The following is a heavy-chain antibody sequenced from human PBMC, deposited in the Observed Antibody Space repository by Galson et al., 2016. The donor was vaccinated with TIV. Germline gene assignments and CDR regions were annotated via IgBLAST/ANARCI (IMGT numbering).Heavy chain of an antibody. J-gene: IGHJ4*02. D-gene: IGHD1-20*01. Sequence: ETLSLTCSVSGDSISSSSYYWGWIRQPPGKGLEWIGNLFYSGGTNSNPSLKSRVTISVDTSKNQFSLRLSSVTAADTAVYYCARVSITGTSPPRGYFDYWGQGSLVTVSS. CDR2: LFYSGGT. CDR3: ARVSITGTSPPRGYFDY. V-gene: IGHV4-39*07. CDR1: GDSISSSSYY.